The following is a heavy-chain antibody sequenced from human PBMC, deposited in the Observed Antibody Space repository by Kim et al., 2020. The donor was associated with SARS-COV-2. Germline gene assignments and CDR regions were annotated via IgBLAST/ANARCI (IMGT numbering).Heavy chain of an antibody. CDR2: ISYDGSNK. J-gene: IGHJ4*02. D-gene: IGHD3-16*01. CDR3: ARDGRLVTTFGGFFDY. CDR1: GFTFSSYG. Sequence: GGSLRLSCAASGFTFSSYGMHWVRQAPGKGLEWVAVISYDGSNKYYADSVKGRFTISRDNSKNTLYLQMNSLRAEDTAVYYCARDGRLVTTFGGFFDYWGQGTLVTVSS. V-gene: IGHV3-33*05.